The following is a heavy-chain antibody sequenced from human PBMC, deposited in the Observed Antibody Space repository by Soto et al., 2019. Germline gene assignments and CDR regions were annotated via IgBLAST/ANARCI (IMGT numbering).Heavy chain of an antibody. CDR2: ISHSGIT. D-gene: IGHD3-22*01. CDR3: ARVRYDRSGFDH. V-gene: IGHV4-4*02. Sequence: QVQLQESGPGLVRPSGALSVTCAVSGDSISRSHWWSWVSQSPGKGLEWIGEISHSGITNYNPSLKSLVTISGDKSKNQLSLKLTSVTAADAAVYYCARVRYDRSGFDHWGQGTLVSVSS. J-gene: IGHJ4*02. CDR1: GDSISRSHW.